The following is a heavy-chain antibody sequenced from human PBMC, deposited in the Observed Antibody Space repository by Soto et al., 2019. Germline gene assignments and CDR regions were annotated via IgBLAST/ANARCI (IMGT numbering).Heavy chain of an antibody. CDR1: GFTFINYA. CDR2: ISGGGDAT. CDR3: ARKVVGSTSRPDYWYFDL. D-gene: IGHD2-21*01. V-gene: IGHV3-23*01. Sequence: EVQLLESGGDSVQPGGSVRLSCAGSGFTFINYAMNWVRQDPGKGLEWVSTISGGGDATLFADSVRGRFTFSRDNSKNTVTLQMNSLGVDDTAVYYCARKVVGSTSRPDYWYFDLWGRGTLVTVSS. J-gene: IGHJ2*01.